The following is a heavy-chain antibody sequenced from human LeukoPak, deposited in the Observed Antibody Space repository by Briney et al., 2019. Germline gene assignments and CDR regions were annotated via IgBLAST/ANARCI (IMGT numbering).Heavy chain of an antibody. Sequence: GASVKVSCKASGYTFTSYGISWVRQAPGQGLEWMGWISAYNGNTNYAQKLQGRVTMTTDTSTSTAYMELRSLRSDDTAVYYCARGQFIAVAPDDAFDIWGQGTMVTVSS. CDR1: GYTFTSYG. J-gene: IGHJ3*02. D-gene: IGHD6-19*01. CDR3: ARGQFIAVAPDDAFDI. V-gene: IGHV1-18*01. CDR2: ISAYNGNT.